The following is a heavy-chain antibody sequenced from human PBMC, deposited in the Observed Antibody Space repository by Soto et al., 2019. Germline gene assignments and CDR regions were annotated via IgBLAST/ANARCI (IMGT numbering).Heavy chain of an antibody. D-gene: IGHD5-12*01. CDR3: AKVCGSGYDLCGS. CDR2: ISDDGSSK. Sequence: QVQLVESGGGVVQPGRSLRLSCTASGFTFNNYGIHWVRQAPGKGLEWVAVISDDGSSKYYADSVKGRFTISRDNSKNMLYLQMNSLRTADTAVYYCAKVCGSGYDLCGSCVQGTLVTVSS. CDR1: GFTFNNYG. J-gene: IGHJ5*02. V-gene: IGHV3-30*18.